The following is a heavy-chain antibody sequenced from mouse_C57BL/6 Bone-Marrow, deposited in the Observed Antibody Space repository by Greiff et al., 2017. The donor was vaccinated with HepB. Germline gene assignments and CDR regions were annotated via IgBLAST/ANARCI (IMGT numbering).Heavy chain of an antibody. CDR1: GYTFTSYD. J-gene: IGHJ2*01. V-gene: IGHV1-85*01. Sequence: LVESGPELVKPGASVKLSCKASGYTFTSYDINWVKQRPGQGLEWIGWIYPRDGSTKYNEKFKGKATLTVDTSSSTAYMELHSLTSEDSAVYFCARRGAPYGNYEGYWGQGTTLTVSS. CDR3: ARRGAPYGNYEGY. CDR2: IYPRDGST. D-gene: IGHD2-1*01.